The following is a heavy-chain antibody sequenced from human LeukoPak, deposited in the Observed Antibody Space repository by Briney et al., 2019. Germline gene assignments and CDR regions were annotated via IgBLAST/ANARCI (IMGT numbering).Heavy chain of an antibody. Sequence: GASVKVSCRAPGYTFTSYAMHWVRQAPGQRLEWMGWINAGNGNTKYSQKFQGRVTITRDTSASTAYMELSSLRSEDTAVYYCARDFGQLVNYFDYWGQGTLVTVSS. D-gene: IGHD6-6*01. CDR1: GYTFTSYA. V-gene: IGHV1-3*01. J-gene: IGHJ4*02. CDR3: ARDFGQLVNYFDY. CDR2: INAGNGNT.